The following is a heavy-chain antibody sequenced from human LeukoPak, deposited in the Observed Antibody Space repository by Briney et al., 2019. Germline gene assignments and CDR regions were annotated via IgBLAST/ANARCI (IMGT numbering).Heavy chain of an antibody. CDR2: MNPNSGNT. D-gene: IGHD1-26*01. J-gene: IGHJ4*02. V-gene: IGHV1-8*01. CDR3: ARWKGXSYQSHFDY. Sequence: ASVKVSCKASGYTFTSYDINWVRQATGQGLEWMGWMNPNSGNTGYAQKFQGRVTMTRNTSISTAYMELSSLRSEDTAVYYCARWKGXSYQSHFDYWGQGTLVTVSS. CDR1: GYTFTSYD.